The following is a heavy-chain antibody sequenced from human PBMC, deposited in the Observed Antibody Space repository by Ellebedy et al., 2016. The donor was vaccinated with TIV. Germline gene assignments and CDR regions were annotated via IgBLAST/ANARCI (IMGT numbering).Heavy chain of an antibody. V-gene: IGHV3-9*01. Sequence: GGSLRLSXAASGFTFDDYAMHWVRQAPGKGLEWVSGIRWNSGTIDYANSVQGRFTISRDNAKNSLYLQMNSLKPEDTALYYCTKDSRLLRTFDIWGQGTMVTVSS. J-gene: IGHJ3*02. CDR2: IRWNSGTI. D-gene: IGHD5-18*01. CDR1: GFTFDDYA. CDR3: TKDSRLLRTFDI.